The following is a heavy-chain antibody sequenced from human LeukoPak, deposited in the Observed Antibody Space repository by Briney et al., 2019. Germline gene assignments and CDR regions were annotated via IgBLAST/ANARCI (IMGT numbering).Heavy chain of an antibody. D-gene: IGHD5-18*01. J-gene: IGHJ4*02. CDR3: ARVAYTAMVTFFDY. Sequence: SVKVSCKASGGTFSNYPISWVRQAPGQGLAWMGGIIPIFTTADYAQKFQGRVTITAGESTSTAYMELSSLRSDDTAVYYCARVAYTAMVTFFDYWGQGTLVTVSS. V-gene: IGHV1-69*13. CDR2: IIPIFTTA. CDR1: GGTFSNYP.